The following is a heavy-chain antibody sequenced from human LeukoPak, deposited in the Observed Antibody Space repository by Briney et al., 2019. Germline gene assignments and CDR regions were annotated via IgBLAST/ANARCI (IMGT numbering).Heavy chain of an antibody. CDR1: GLTFGTYV. Sequence: GSLRLSCAASGLTFGTYVMNWVRQAPGKGLEWVSTISESGGSTYYADSVKGRFTISRDNSKSTLYLQMNSLRAEDTAVYYCGRYYVMDVWGQGTSVTVSS. CDR2: ISESGGST. J-gene: IGHJ6*02. V-gene: IGHV3-23*01. CDR3: GRYYVMDV.